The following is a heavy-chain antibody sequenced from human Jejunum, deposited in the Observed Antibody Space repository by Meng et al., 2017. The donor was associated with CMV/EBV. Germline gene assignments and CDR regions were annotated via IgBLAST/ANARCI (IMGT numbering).Heavy chain of an antibody. D-gene: IGHD4-11*01. J-gene: IGHJ4*02. CDR1: GYTFTKYG. CDR3: ARDPLLNSNFHPLEY. V-gene: IGHV1-18*01. CDR2: ISAYNSNT. Sequence: GYTFTKYGIRWVRRAPGQGFEWMGWISAYNSNTNYAEKFQGRVTLSTDTSTNTAYMDLTNLRSDDTAVYFCARDPLLNSNFHPLEYWGQGTLVTVSS.